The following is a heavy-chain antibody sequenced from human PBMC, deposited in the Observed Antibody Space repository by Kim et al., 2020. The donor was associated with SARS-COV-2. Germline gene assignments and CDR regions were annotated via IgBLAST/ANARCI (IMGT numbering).Heavy chain of an antibody. CDR1: GFTFSSYA. CDR2: IYSGGSST. Sequence: GGSLRLSCAASGFTFSSYAMSWVRQAPGKGLEWVSVIYSGGSSTYYADSVKGRFTISRDNSKNTLYLRRNSLRAEDTVVYYCAKFRSGDFDYWGQGTLGTVSS. CDR3: AKFRSGDFDY. D-gene: IGHD3-3*01. V-gene: IGHV3-23*03. J-gene: IGHJ4*02.